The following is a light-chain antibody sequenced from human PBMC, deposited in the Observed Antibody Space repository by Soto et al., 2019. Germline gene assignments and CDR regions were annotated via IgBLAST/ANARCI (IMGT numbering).Light chain of an antibody. CDR3: GADHGSGSDSV. V-gene: IGLV9-49*01. Sequence: QLVLTQPPSASASLGASVTLTCTLSSGYSNYQVDWYQQRPGKGPRFVMRVGAGGVVGSKGDGIPDRFSVLGSGLNRYLTIKNIQEEDESDYHCGADHGSGSDSVFGGGTKLTVL. J-gene: IGLJ2*01. CDR2: VGAGGVVG. CDR1: SGYSNYQ.